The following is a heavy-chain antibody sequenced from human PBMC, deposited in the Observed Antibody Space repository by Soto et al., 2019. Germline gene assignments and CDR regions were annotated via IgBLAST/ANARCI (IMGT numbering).Heavy chain of an antibody. CDR1: GGSISSGAYS. V-gene: IGHV4-30-2*01. CDR3: ARVGSGNWFDP. CDR2: IYYSGNA. J-gene: IGHJ5*02. Sequence: SETLSLTCAVSGGSISSGAYSWSWIRLPPGKGLEWIGYIYYSGNAYYNPSLKSRVTISVDRSKNQFSLNLNSVTAADTAVYYCARVGSGNWFDPWGQGTLVTVS. D-gene: IGHD6-25*01.